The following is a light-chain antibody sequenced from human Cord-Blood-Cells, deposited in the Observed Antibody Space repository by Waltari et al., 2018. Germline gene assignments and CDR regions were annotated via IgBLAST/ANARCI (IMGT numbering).Light chain of an antibody. CDR3: CSYAGSYV. CDR1: SSDVGGYNY. J-gene: IGLJ1*01. V-gene: IGLV2-11*01. Sequence: QSALTQPRSVSGSPGQSVTISCTGTSSDVGGYNYVSWYQQPPGKAPKRRIYDVSKRPSGVPDRFSGSKSGNTASLTISGLQAEDEAEYYCCSYAGSYVFGTGTKVTVL. CDR2: DVS.